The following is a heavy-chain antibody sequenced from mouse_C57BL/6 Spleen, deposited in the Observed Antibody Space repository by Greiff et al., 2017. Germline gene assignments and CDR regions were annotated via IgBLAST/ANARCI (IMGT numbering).Heavy chain of an antibody. V-gene: IGHV3-1*01. Sequence: EVQRVESGPGMVKPSQSLSLTCTVTGYSITSGYDWHWIRHFPGNKLEWMGYISYSGSTNYNPSLKSRISITHDTSKNHFFLKLNSVTTEDTATYYCARGIYYYGSSADSWYFDVWGTGTTVTVSS. CDR1: GYSITSGYD. D-gene: IGHD1-1*01. J-gene: IGHJ1*03. CDR3: ARGIYYYGSSADSWYFDV. CDR2: ISYSGST.